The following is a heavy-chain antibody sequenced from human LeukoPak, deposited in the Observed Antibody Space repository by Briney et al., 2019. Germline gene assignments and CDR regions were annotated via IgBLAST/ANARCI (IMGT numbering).Heavy chain of an antibody. D-gene: IGHD3-10*01. CDR1: GFTFSSYA. V-gene: IGHV3-23*01. CDR3: AKDLITMVQGVLNY. Sequence: PGRSLRLSCAASGFTFSSYAMSWVRQAPGPGLEWVSGISGSVGTTYYADSVKGRFTISRDNSKNTLYLQMNSLRAEDTAVYYCAKDLITMVQGVLNYWGQGTLVTVSS. J-gene: IGHJ4*02. CDR2: ISGSVGTT.